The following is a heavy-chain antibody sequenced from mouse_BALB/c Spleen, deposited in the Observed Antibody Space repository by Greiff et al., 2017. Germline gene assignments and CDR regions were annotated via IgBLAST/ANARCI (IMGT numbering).Heavy chain of an antibody. CDR2: ISSGGSYT. CDR3: ARQDRQEAMITTDY. CDR1: GFTFSSYG. V-gene: IGHV5-6*02. Sequence: DVMLVESGGDFVTPGGSLKLSCAASGFTFSSYGLSWVRPTPDKRLEWVATISSGGSYTYYPDSVKGRFTISRDNAKNTLYLQMSSLKSEDTAMYYCARQDRQEAMITTDYWGQGTTLTVSA. J-gene: IGHJ2*01. D-gene: IGHD2-4*01.